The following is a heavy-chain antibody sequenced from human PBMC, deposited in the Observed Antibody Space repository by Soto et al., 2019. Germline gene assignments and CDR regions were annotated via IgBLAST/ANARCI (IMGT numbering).Heavy chain of an antibody. CDR2: MNPNSGNT. Sequence: ASVKVSCKAPGYTFTSFDINWVGEGTGQGLEYLGWMNPNSGNTAYVQKLQGRVTMTWDTAITTAYMELSSLRSEDTAVYFCAKGINYRAYSRWFDPWG. CDR1: GYTFTSFD. J-gene: IGHJ5*02. V-gene: IGHV1-8*01. D-gene: IGHD4-17*01. CDR3: AKGINYRAYSRWFDP.